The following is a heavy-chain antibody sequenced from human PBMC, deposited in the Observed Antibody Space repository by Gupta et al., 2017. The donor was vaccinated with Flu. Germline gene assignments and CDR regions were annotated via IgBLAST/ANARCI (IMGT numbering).Heavy chain of an antibody. CDR2: MNPNSGNT. CDR3: ARGYRWLVGAHLRHPFDY. V-gene: IGHV1-8*01. Sequence: QVQLVQSGAEVKKPGASVKVSCKASGYTFTSYDIHWVRQATGQGLEWMGWMNPNSGNTGCAQEFQGRVTMTRNTSLSTAYMELSSLRSEDTAVYYCARGYRWLVGAHLRHPFDYWGQGTRATVAS. J-gene: IGHJ4*02. CDR1: GYTFTSYD. D-gene: IGHD1-26*01.